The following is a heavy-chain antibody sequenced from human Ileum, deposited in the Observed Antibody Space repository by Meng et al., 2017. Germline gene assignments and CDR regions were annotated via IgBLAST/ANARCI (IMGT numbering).Heavy chain of an antibody. CDR1: GGSISGYY. V-gene: IGHV4-59*08. D-gene: IGHD6-13*01. J-gene: IGHJ4*02. CDR3: ARHALSVAAAGTDPDS. Sequence: QVQLQESGPGLVKPSENLSLTCPVSGGSISGYYWSWIRQPPGKGLEWIGYVYYSGSTNYNPSLKSRVAISVDTPRNQFSLRLSSVTAADTAVYYCARHALSVAAAGTDPDSWGQGALVTVSS. CDR2: VYYSGST.